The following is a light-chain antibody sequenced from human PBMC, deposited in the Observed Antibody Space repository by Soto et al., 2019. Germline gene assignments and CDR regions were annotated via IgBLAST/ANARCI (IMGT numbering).Light chain of an antibody. J-gene: IGKJ5*01. CDR1: QSVTTR. V-gene: IGKV3-20*01. CDR3: QQYGGSPIT. Sequence: IVLTQSPGTLSLSPGGRGTLSCRALQSVTTRLAWYQHKAGQAPTLLMSRASNRASGVPVRFSGSGSGTDFTLTITRLEPEDFEMYYCQQYGGSPITFGLGTRLEIK. CDR2: RAS.